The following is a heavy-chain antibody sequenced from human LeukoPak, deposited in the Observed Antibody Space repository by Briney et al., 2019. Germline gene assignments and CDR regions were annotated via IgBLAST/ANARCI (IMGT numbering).Heavy chain of an antibody. Sequence: SETLSLTCTVSGGSISSYHWSWIRQPPGKGLEWIGFIYYSGSTNYSTNYSPSLQGRVTISVDTSKNQFSLTLTSVTAADTAVYYCARSLYYYDSSAYYYWGQGTLVTVSS. J-gene: IGHJ4*02. D-gene: IGHD3-22*01. CDR1: GGSISSYH. CDR2: IYYSGSTNYST. V-gene: IGHV4-59*01. CDR3: ARSLYYYDSSAYYY.